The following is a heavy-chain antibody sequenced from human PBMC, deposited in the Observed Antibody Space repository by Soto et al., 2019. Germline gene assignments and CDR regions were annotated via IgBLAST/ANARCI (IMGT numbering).Heavy chain of an antibody. V-gene: IGHV3-23*01. CDR3: AKFFVAPAFHFDH. Sequence: PGGSLRLSCTGSGFTFSIYAMSWVRHAPGKGLEWVSSITGSGGGPYYADSVKGRFTISRDNSKNTLYLQMNNLRADDTAVYYCAKFFVAPAFHFDHWGQGALVTVSS. CDR2: ITGSGGGP. D-gene: IGHD2-15*01. CDR1: GFTFSIYA. J-gene: IGHJ1*01.